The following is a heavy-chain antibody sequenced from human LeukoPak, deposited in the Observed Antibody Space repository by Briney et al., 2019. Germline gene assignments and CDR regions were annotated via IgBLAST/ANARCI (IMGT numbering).Heavy chain of an antibody. CDR1: GGSFSGYY. CDR3: ARGPPGWIGSGMRGNNWFDP. D-gene: IGHD3-10*01. Sequence: SETLSLTCAVYGGSFSGYYWSWIRQPPGKGLEWIGEINHSGSTNYNPSLKSRVTISVDTSKNQFSLKLSSVTAADTAVYYCARGPPGWIGSGMRGNNWFDPWGQGTLVTVSS. CDR2: INHSGST. V-gene: IGHV4-34*01. J-gene: IGHJ5*02.